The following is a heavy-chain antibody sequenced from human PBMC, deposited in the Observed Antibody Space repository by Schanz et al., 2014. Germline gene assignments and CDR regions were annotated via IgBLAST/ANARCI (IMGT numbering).Heavy chain of an antibody. Sequence: EVQLAESGGGLVKPGGSLRLSCVASGFAFSSFAMTWVRQAPGKGLEWVSAISGSGGSTYYADSVKGRFTISRDNSKNTLYLQMNSLRAEDTAVYYCAKGRFGELSAFDIWGQGTMVTVSS. V-gene: IGHV3-23*04. J-gene: IGHJ3*02. CDR3: AKGRFGELSAFDI. CDR1: GFAFSSFA. D-gene: IGHD3-10*01. CDR2: ISGSGGST.